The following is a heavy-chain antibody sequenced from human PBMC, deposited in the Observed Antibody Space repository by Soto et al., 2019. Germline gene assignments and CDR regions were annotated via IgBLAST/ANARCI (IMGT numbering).Heavy chain of an antibody. V-gene: IGHV5-51*01. CDR1: GCNFPSQW. D-gene: IGHD3-10*01. CDR3: VRICHITTSYSKHAYGMDV. Sequence: GVSLEISYKGSGCNFPSQWSGWVRQTHGKGLDLMGSIYPGDSDTNYSPYLQAQVIISADKSIRTAYLEWSSLKTSDSAKYYWVRICHITTSYSKHAYGMDVWGKGTTVNVSS. J-gene: IGHJ6*04. CDR2: IYPGDSDT.